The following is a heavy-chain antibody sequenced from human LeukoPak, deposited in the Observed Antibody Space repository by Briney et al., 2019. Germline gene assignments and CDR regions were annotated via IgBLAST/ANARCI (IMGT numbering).Heavy chain of an antibody. CDR1: GFTFSSCD. D-gene: IGHD6-13*01. Sequence: GGSLRLSCAASGFTFSSCDMHWVRQAPGKGLEWVSAISGSGGSTYYTDSVKGRFTISRDNSKNTLYLQMNRLRAEDTAIYYCAKDNSNWSFDYWGQGTLVTVSS. CDR3: AKDNSNWSFDY. V-gene: IGHV3-23*01. CDR2: ISGSGGST. J-gene: IGHJ4*02.